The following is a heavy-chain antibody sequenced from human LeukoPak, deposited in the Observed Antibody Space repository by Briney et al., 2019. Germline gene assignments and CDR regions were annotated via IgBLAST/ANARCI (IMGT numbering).Heavy chain of an antibody. J-gene: IGHJ3*02. V-gene: IGHV3-9*03. CDR3: ARDRRDGYFGDAFDI. CDR2: ISWNGGII. D-gene: IGHD5-24*01. CDR1: GFTLDDYA. Sequence: PGGSLRLSCAASGFTLDDYAMYWVRQGPGKGLEWVSGISWNGGIIGYADSVKGRFTISRDNAKTSLYLQMNSLRAEDMALYYCARDRRDGYFGDAFDIWGQGTMVTVSS.